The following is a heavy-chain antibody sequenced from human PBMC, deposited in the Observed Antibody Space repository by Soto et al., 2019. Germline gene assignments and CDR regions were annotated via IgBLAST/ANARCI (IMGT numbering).Heavy chain of an antibody. D-gene: IGHD3-3*01. CDR1: GFTFSSYA. CDR2: ISGSGGST. J-gene: IGHJ4*02. V-gene: IGHV3-23*01. CDR3: AKVGELRFLEWLLGQFDY. Sequence: EVQLLESGGGLVQPGGSLRLSCAASGFTFSSYAMSWVRQAPGKGLEWVSAISGSGGSTYYADSVKGRFTISRDNSKNTLYLQMNSLRAEDTAVYYCAKVGELRFLEWLLGQFDYWGQGTQVTVSS.